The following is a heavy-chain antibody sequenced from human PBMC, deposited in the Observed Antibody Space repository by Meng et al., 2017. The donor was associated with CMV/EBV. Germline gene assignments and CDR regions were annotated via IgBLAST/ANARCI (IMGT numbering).Heavy chain of an antibody. CDR2: INPNSGGT. CDR1: GYTFTGYY. V-gene: IGHV1-2*02. Sequence: ASVKVSCKASGYTFTGYYMHWVRQAPGQGLEWMGWINPNSGGTNCAQKFPGRVTMTRDTSISTAYMELSRLRSDDTAVYYCARDEKVRVRGVTYYYYYGMDVWGQGTTVTVSS. J-gene: IGHJ6*02. CDR3: ARDEKVRVRGVTYYYYYGMDV. D-gene: IGHD3-10*01.